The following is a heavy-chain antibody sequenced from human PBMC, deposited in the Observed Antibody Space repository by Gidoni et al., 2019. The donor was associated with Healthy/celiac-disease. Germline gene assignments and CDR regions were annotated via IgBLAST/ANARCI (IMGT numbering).Heavy chain of an antibody. CDR2: IYTSGST. CDR3: AAEEGTGSRYYYYYGMDV. D-gene: IGHD1-1*01. J-gene: IGHJ6*02. V-gene: IGHV4-4*07. CDR1: GGSISSYY. Sequence: QVQLQESGPGLVKPSETLSLTCTVSGGSISSYYWSWIRQPAGKGLEWIGRIYTSGSTNYNPSLKSRVTMSVDTSKNQFSLKLSSVTAADTAVYYCAAEEGTGSRYYYYYGMDVWGQGTTVTVSS.